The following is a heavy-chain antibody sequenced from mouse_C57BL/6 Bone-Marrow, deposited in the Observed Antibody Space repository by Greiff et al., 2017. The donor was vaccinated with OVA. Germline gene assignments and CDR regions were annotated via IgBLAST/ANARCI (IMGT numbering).Heavy chain of an antibody. Sequence: EVKLVESGGGLVQPGGSLKLSCAASGFTFSDYYMYWVRQTPEKRLEWVAYISNGGGSTYYPDTVKGRFTISRDNAKNTLYLQMSRLKSEDTAMYYCAGQPPYDYDLSYDAMDYWGQGTSVTVSS. D-gene: IGHD2-4*01. CDR3: AGQPPYDYDLSYDAMDY. J-gene: IGHJ4*01. CDR2: ISNGGGST. V-gene: IGHV5-12*01. CDR1: GFTFSDYY.